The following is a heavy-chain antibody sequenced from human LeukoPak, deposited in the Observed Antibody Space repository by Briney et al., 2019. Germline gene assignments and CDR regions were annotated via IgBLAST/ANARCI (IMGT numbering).Heavy chain of an antibody. D-gene: IGHD2-2*03. CDR3: ARDGIVDFEVSGIEYFDY. V-gene: IGHV3-66*01. CDR2: IYSGGST. Sequence: GGSLRLSCAASGFTVSSNYMSWVRQAPGKGLERVSVIYSGGSTYYADSLKGRFTISIDNSKNTLYLQMNSLRAEDTAVYYCARDGIVDFEVSGIEYFDYWGQGTLVTVSS. CDR1: GFTVSSNY. J-gene: IGHJ4*02.